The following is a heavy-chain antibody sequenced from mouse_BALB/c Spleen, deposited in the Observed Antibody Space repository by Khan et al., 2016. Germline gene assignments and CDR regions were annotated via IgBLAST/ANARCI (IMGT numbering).Heavy chain of an antibody. D-gene: IGHD3-3*01. CDR1: GFTFSSYG. V-gene: IGHV5-6*01. CDR3: ARQKGLRDEGFGY. CDR2: ISTGGSYT. Sequence: EVELVESGGDLVKPGGSLKLSCAASGFTFSSYGMSWVRQTPDKRLEWVATISTGGSYTYYPDSLKGRFTISRDNAKNTLYLQMSSLTSEDTAMYYCARQKGLRDEGFGYWSQNTTLTVSS. J-gene: IGHJ2*01.